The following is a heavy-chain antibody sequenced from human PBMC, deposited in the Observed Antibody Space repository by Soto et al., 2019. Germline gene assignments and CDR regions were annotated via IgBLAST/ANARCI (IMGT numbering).Heavy chain of an antibody. D-gene: IGHD3-3*01. CDR1: GFTLSDHY. CDR2: TKNRSQRYTI. CDR3: TCWSAARCS. J-gene: IGHJ4*02. V-gene: IGHV3-72*01. Sequence: EVQLVESGGDLVQPGGSLRLSCAASGFTLSDHYMDWVRQAPGKGLEWVARTKNRSQRYTIEYAASVKGRCTISRDDSKNSLFLRMNSLKSDDTAVYYCTCWSAARCSWGQGTLVTVAS.